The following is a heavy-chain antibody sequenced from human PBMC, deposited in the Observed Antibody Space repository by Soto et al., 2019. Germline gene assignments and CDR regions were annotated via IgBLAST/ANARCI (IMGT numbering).Heavy chain of an antibody. V-gene: IGHV4-30-2*01. J-gene: IGHJ4*02. CDR3: ASVPDY. Sequence: SETLSLTCAVSGGSISSGGYSWSWIRQPPGKGLEWIGYIYHSGSTYYNPSLKSRVTISVDRSRNQFSLKLSSVTAADTAVYYCASVPDYWGQGILVTVSS. CDR2: IYHSGST. CDR1: GGSISSGGYS. D-gene: IGHD2-2*01.